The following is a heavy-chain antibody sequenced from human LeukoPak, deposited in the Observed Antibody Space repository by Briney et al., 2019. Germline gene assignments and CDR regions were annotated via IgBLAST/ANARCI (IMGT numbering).Heavy chain of an antibody. CDR3: SRGPSPNIVVMVFDY. CDR1: GGTFSSYT. CDR2: IIPFLGIA. V-gene: IGHV1-69*02. J-gene: IGHJ4*02. Sequence: AVKVSCKSSGGTFSSYTIGWVRQPPAQGLEWVGRIIPFLGIANYAQKFHGRVTITADKPTSTAYMELSSQRSEDTAVYYCSRGPSPNIVVMVFDYWGQGTLVTVSS. D-gene: IGHD3-22*01.